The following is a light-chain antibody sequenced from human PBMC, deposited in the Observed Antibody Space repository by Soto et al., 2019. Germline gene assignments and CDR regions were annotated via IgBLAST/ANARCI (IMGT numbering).Light chain of an antibody. J-gene: IGKJ3*01. CDR2: DAS. CDR1: QSVGSY. V-gene: IGKV3-11*01. CDR3: QQRYRWPLT. Sequence: EIVLTQSPATLSLSPGESGTLSCRASQSVGSYLVWYQQRPGQTPRLLIYDASNRATDIPARFSGSGSGTAFTLTISSLEPEDFAVYYCQQRYRWPLTFGPGTKVDIK.